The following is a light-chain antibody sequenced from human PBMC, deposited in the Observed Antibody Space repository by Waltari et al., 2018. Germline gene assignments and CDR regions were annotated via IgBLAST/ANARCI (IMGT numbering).Light chain of an antibody. CDR2: EVS. CDR3: SSYTSSNTWV. J-gene: IGLJ3*02. Sequence: QSALTQPPSVSGSPGHSVTISCTGTSSDVGTYNRVSWYQQPPGTAPKLMLYEVSRRPSGVTKRFSGSKSGNTASLTISGLQTEDEADYYCSSYTSSNTWVFGGGTKLTVL. V-gene: IGLV2-18*02. CDR1: SSDVGTYNR.